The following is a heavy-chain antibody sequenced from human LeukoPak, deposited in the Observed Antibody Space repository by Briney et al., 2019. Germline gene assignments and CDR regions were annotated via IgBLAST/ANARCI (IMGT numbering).Heavy chain of an antibody. CDR2: IYYSGST. Sequence: SETLSLTCTVSGGSISSYYWSWIRQPPGKGLEWIGYIYYSGSTNYNPSLKSRVTISVDTSKNQFSLKLSSVTAADTAVYYCARSYGDYVNFDYWGQGPLVTVSS. CDR1: GGSISSYY. J-gene: IGHJ4*02. CDR3: ARSYGDYVNFDY. V-gene: IGHV4-59*01. D-gene: IGHD4-17*01.